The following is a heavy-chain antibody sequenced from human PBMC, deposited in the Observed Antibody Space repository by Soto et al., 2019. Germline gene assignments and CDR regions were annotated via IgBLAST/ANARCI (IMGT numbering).Heavy chain of an antibody. D-gene: IGHD3-3*01. CDR1: GGSISSSNW. V-gene: IGHV4-4*02. Sequence: SETLSLTCAVSGGSISSSNWWSWVRQPPGKGLEWIGEIYHSGSTNYNPSLKSRVTISVDKSKNQFSLKLSSVTAADTAVYYCARAAERYYAFYGMDVWGQGTTVTVSS. CDR3: ARAAERYYAFYGMDV. J-gene: IGHJ6*02. CDR2: IYHSGST.